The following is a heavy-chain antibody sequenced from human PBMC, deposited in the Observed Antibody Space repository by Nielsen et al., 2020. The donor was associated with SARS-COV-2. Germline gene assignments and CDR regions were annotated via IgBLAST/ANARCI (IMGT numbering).Heavy chain of an antibody. CDR3: ARDSYGSGRGADAFDI. D-gene: IGHD3-10*01. CDR2: IYYSGST. Sequence: RQAPGKGLEWIGYIYYSGSTYYNPSLKSRVTISVDTSKNQFSLKLSSVTAADTAVYYCARDSYGSGRGADAFDIWGQGTMVTVSS. J-gene: IGHJ3*02. V-gene: IGHV4-31*02.